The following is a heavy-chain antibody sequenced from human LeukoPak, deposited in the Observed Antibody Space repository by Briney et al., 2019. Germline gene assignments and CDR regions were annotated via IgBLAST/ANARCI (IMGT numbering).Heavy chain of an antibody. V-gene: IGHV4-59*12. CDR2: VHYSGST. D-gene: IGHD3-9*01. CDR3: ATGRSVRYFDY. CDR1: GVSIFSSY. Sequence: SETLSLTCTVSGVSIFSSYWNWVRQPPGKGLEWIGYVHYSGSTNYNPSLKSRVTISVDTSKSQFSLKLSSATAADTAVYYCATGRSVRYFDYWGQGTLLTVSS. J-gene: IGHJ4*02.